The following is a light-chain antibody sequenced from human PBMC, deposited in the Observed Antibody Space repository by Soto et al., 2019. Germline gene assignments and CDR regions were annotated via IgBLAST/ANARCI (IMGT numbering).Light chain of an antibody. V-gene: IGLV2-18*02. J-gene: IGLJ1*01. Sequence: QSVLTQPPSVSGSPGQSVTISCTGTSSDVGSYNRVSWYQQPPGTAPKLMISEVSNRPSGVPDRFSGSKSGNTASLTISGLQAEDEADYYCSSYTSSSTYGFGTGTKLTVL. CDR1: SSDVGSYNR. CDR2: EVS. CDR3: SSYTSSSTYG.